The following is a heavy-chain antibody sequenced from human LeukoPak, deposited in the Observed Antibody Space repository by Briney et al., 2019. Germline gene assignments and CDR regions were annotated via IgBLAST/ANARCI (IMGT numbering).Heavy chain of an antibody. CDR1: GGSISSSSAY. CDR2: IYYSKNT. Sequence: SETLSLTCTVSGGSISSSSAYWGWIRQPPGKGLEWIGSIYYSKNTYYNPSLKSRVTISADTSKNQSSLTLGSVSATDTAVYYCVSPRGFSYGYFDYWGQGTLVTVYS. D-gene: IGHD5-18*01. J-gene: IGHJ4*02. CDR3: VSPRGFSYGYFDY. V-gene: IGHV4-39*01.